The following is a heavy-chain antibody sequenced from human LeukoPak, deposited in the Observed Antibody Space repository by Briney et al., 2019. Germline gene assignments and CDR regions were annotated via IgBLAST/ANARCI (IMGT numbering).Heavy chain of an antibody. V-gene: IGHV3-74*01. D-gene: IGHD6-6*01. J-gene: IGHJ4*02. Sequence: GGSLRLSCAASGFTFSSYWMHWVRQAPGKGLVWVSHINTDGSSTTYADSVKGRFTISRDTAKNTLYLQMNSLRAEDTAVYYCARSGGSSSLGYWGQGTLVTVSS. CDR1: GFTFSSYW. CDR3: ARSGGSSSLGY. CDR2: INTDGSST.